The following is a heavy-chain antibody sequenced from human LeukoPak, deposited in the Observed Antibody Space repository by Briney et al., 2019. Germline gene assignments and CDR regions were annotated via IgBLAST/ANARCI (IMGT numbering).Heavy chain of an antibody. CDR1: GFTFSSYW. Sequence: PGGSLRLSCAASGFTFSSYWMTWVRQAPGKGLEWVANIKQDASERYYVDSVKGRFTISRDNAKNSLYLQMNSLRAEDTAVYYCARSAPWGGYYGSGSYYVFDYWGQGTLVTVSS. CDR3: ARSAPWGGYYGSGSYYVFDY. CDR2: IKQDASER. D-gene: IGHD3-10*01. V-gene: IGHV3-7*01. J-gene: IGHJ4*02.